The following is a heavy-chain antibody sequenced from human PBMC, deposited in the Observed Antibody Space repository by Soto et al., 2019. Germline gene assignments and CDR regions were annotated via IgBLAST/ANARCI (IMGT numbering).Heavy chain of an antibody. V-gene: IGHV4-61*01. J-gene: IGHJ6*02. CDR2: IYYSGST. Sequence: PSETLSLTCTASGGSVSSGSYYWSWIRQPPGKGLEWIGYIYYSGSTDYNPSLKSRVTISVDTSKNQFSLKLSSVTAADTAVYYCAREVAYCGGDCYSQVYYYYYGMDVWGQGTTVTVSS. CDR1: GGSVSSGSYY. CDR3: AREVAYCGGDCYSQVYYYYYGMDV. D-gene: IGHD2-21*02.